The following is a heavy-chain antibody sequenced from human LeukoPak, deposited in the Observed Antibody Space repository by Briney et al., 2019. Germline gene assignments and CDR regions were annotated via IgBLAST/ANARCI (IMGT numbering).Heavy chain of an antibody. CDR1: GFTFDDYA. CDR3: AKADGYNPPYYFDY. CDR2: ISWNSGSI. V-gene: IGHV3-9*01. D-gene: IGHD5-24*01. J-gene: IGHJ4*02. Sequence: GGSLRLSCAASGFTFDDYAMHWVRQAPGKGLEWVSGISWNSGSIGYADSVKGRSTISRDNAKNSLYLQMNSLRAEDTALYYCAKADGYNPPYYFDYWGQGTLVTVSS.